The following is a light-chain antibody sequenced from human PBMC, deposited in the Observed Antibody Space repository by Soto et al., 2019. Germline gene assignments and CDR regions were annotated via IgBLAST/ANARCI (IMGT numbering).Light chain of an antibody. V-gene: IGLV2-8*01. CDR2: EVS. CDR1: SSDVGGYNY. Sequence: QSVLTQPPSASGSPGQSVTISCTGTSSDVGGYNYVSWYQQHPGRAPKLIIYEVSKRPSGVPDRFSAYKSGNTASLTVSGLQAEDEADYYCSSYAGRNTLLFGGGTKLTVL. J-gene: IGLJ2*01. CDR3: SSYAGRNTLL.